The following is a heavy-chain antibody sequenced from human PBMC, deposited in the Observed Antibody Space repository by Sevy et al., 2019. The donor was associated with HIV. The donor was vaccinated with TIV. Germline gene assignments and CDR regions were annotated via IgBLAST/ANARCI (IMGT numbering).Heavy chain of an antibody. D-gene: IGHD6-13*01. Sequence: GGSLRLSCAASGFTFSSYGMHWVRQAPGKGLEWVAVIWYDGSNKYYPDSVKGRFTISRDNSKNTLYLQMNTLRAEDTAVYYCARDPGYSSSWPNWVAWYYYYGMDVWGQGTTVTVSS. CDR3: ARDPGYSSSWPNWVAWYYYYGMDV. V-gene: IGHV3-33*01. CDR1: GFTFSSYG. CDR2: IWYDGSNK. J-gene: IGHJ6*02.